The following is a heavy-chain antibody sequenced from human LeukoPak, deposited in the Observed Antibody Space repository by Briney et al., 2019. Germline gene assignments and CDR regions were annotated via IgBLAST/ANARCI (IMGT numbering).Heavy chain of an antibody. Sequence: SETLSLTCTVSGYSISSGYYWGWIRQPPGKGLEWIGSIYHSGSTYYNPSLKSRVTISVDTSKNQFSLKLSSVTAADTAVYYCARVWFGEFSPLDYWGQGTLVTVSS. D-gene: IGHD3-10*01. CDR3: ARVWFGEFSPLDY. J-gene: IGHJ4*02. CDR2: IYHSGST. CDR1: GYSISSGYY. V-gene: IGHV4-38-2*02.